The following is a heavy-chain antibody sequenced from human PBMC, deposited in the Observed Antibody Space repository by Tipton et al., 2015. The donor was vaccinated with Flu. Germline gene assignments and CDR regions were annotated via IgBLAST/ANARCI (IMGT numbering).Heavy chain of an antibody. V-gene: IGHV4-38-2*01. CDR3: ARRTFSNYVSEPKNWFDV. D-gene: IGHD4-11*01. Sequence: TLSLTCSVSGASIGSPYCWGWVRQPPGKGLEWIGNICPGSPYYNPSLRSRVTVSIDRSNVQFSLRLTSVTAADTAVYFCARRTFSNYVSEPKNWFDVWGQGTLVTVSS. CDR1: GASIGSPYC. CDR2: ICPGSP. J-gene: IGHJ5*02.